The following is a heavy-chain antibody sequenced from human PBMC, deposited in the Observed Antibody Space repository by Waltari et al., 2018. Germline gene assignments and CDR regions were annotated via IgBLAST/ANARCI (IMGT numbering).Heavy chain of an antibody. J-gene: IGHJ4*02. Sequence: QVQLVQSGAEVKKPGSSVKVSCKASGGTFSSYAISWVRQAPGQGLEWMGGIIPIVGQANYEKKFKGRVTITADEATSTAYMERSSLRSEDTAVYYCARKTRDRGGLIIGAGVFDYWGQGTLVTVSS. D-gene: IGHD3-10*01. CDR1: GGTFSSYA. V-gene: IGHV1-69*12. CDR2: IIPIVGQA. CDR3: ARKTRDRGGLIIGAGVFDY.